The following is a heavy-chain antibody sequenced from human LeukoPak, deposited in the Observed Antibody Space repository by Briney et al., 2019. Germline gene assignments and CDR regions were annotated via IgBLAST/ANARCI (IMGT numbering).Heavy chain of an antibody. CDR3: ATWDPNFYYMDV. J-gene: IGHJ6*03. CDR1: GLTYS. D-gene: IGHD1-26*01. Sequence: GGSLRLSCTISGLTYSMSWVRQAPGKGLEWVSSISVSGGGTHYAGSVKGRFTISRDNSKKTMYLQMNSLRVDDTAKYLCATWDPNFYYMDVWGKGTTVTVSS. CDR2: ISVSGGGT. V-gene: IGHV3-23*01.